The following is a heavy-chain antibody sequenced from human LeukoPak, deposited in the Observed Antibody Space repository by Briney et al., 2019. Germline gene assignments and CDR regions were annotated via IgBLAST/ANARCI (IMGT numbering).Heavy chain of an antibody. J-gene: IGHJ3*02. V-gene: IGHV5-10-1*01. D-gene: IGHD3-22*01. CDR3: ARITLDSSGYYYAGDGFDI. CDR1: GYSFTSYW. Sequence: GESLKISCKGSGYSFTSYWITWVRQMPGKGLEWMGKIDPSDSYTNYSPSLQGHVTISADKSISTAYLQWSSLKTSDTAMYYCARITLDSSGYYYAGDGFDIWGQGTMVTVSS. CDR2: IDPSDSYT.